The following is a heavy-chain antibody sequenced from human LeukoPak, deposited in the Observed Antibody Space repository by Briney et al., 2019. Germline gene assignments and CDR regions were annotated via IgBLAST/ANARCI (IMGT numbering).Heavy chain of an antibody. CDR2: IKPDGSAQ. CDR1: GFTFSNSW. Sequence: PGGSLRLSCAASGFTFSNSWMSWVRQAPGKGLEWVATIKPDGSAQYYVDSVKGRFTISRGNAKNSLYLQMNSLRAEDTAVYYCARGYYDNSPTAYYFDYWGQGTLVTVSS. V-gene: IGHV3-7*01. CDR3: ARGYYDNSPTAYYFDY. J-gene: IGHJ4*02. D-gene: IGHD3-22*01.